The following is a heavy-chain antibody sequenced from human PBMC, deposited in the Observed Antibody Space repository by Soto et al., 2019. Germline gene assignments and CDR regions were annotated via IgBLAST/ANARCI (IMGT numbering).Heavy chain of an antibody. D-gene: IGHD2-21*01. J-gene: IGHJ4*02. CDR1: GFTFSSYG. V-gene: IGHV3-33*01. CDR2: IWYDGSNK. Sequence: PGGSLRLSCAASGFTFSSYGMHWVRQAPGKGLEWVAVIWYDGSNKYYADSVKGRFTISRDNSKNTLYLQMNSLRAEDTAVYYCARSDRSYQIDYWGQGTLVTVSS. CDR3: ARSDRSYQIDY.